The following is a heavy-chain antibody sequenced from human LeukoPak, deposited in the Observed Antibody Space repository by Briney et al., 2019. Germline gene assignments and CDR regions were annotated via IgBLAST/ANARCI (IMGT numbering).Heavy chain of an antibody. Sequence: PSETLSLTSTVSGGSISSGGYYWSWIRQHPGKGLEWIGYIYYSGSTYYNPSLKSRVTISVDTSKNQFSLKLSSVTAADTAVYYCARGGPGRYYDILTGYSEPGGYYFDYWGQGTLVTVSS. V-gene: IGHV4-31*03. CDR3: ARGGPGRYYDILTGYSEPGGYYFDY. CDR2: IYYSGST. J-gene: IGHJ4*02. CDR1: GGSISSGGYY. D-gene: IGHD3-9*01.